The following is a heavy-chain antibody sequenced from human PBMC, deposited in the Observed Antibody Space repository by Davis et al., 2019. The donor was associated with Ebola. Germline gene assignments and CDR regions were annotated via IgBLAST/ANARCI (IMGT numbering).Heavy chain of an antibody. CDR2: ISYDGSNK. Sequence: PGGSLRLSCAASGFTFSSYGMHWVRQAPGKGLEWVAVISYDGSNKYYADSVKGRFTISRDNSKNTLYLQMNSLRAEDTAVYYCAKDDRKRMAVGWSYFDYWGQGTLVTVSS. CDR1: GFTFSSYG. V-gene: IGHV3-30*18. D-gene: IGHD2-15*01. J-gene: IGHJ4*02. CDR3: AKDDRKRMAVGWSYFDY.